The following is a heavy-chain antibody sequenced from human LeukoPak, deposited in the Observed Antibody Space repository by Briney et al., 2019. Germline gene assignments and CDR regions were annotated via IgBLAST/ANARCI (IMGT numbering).Heavy chain of an antibody. CDR2: ISSSSSYI. CDR3: ARDLMVRGVKPIDV. D-gene: IGHD3-10*01. CDR1: GFTFSSYS. J-gene: IGHJ6*03. Sequence: KPGGSLRLSCAASGFTFSSYSMNWVRQAPGKGLEWVSSISSSSSYIYYADSVKGRFTISRDNAKNSLYLQMNSLRAEDTAVYYCARDLMVRGVKPIDVWGKGTTLTVSS. V-gene: IGHV3-21*01.